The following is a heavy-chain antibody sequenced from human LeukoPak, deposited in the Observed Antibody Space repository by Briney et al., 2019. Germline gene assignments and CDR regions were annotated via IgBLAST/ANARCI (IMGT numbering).Heavy chain of an antibody. J-gene: IGHJ4*02. V-gene: IGHV3-53*01. CDR1: GFTFSTYS. CDR2: IYSGGST. D-gene: IGHD6-25*01. Sequence: GGSLRLSCATSGFTFSTYSMNWVRQPPGKGLEWVSVIYSGGSTYYADSVKGRFIISRDNSKNTLYLQMNSLRAEDTAVYYCARRAVYWGQGTLVTVSS. CDR3: ARRAVY.